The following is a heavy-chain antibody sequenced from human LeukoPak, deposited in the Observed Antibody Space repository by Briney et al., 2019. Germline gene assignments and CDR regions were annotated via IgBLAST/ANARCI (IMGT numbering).Heavy chain of an antibody. Sequence: GASVKVSCKASGYTFTTYGISWVRQAPGQGLEWMGWINPYNGDTNYAQKLQGRVTMTTDTSTSTAYMELSSLRSEDTAVYYCARDRPLIRTLDYWGQGTLVTVSS. CDR3: ARDRPLIRTLDY. CDR2: INPYNGDT. D-gene: IGHD6-6*01. CDR1: GYTFTTYG. V-gene: IGHV1-18*01. J-gene: IGHJ4*02.